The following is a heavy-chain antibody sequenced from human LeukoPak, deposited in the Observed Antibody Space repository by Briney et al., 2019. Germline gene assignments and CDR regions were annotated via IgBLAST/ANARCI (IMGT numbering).Heavy chain of an antibody. V-gene: IGHV3-23*01. Sequence: GGSLRLSCAASGFTFSSYAMSWVRQAPGKGLEWVSAISGSGGSTYYADSVKGRFTISRDNSKNTLFLQMNSLRVEDTAMYYCTSGNGHGFDIWGQGTMVIVSS. CDR3: TSGNGHGFDI. D-gene: IGHD1-1*01. CDR2: ISGSGGST. CDR1: GFTFSSYA. J-gene: IGHJ3*02.